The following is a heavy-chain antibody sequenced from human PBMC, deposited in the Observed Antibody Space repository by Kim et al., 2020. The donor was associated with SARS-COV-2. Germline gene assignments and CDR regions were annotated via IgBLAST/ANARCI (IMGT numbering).Heavy chain of an antibody. J-gene: IGHJ6*02. CDR3: ARDMGIAAADPYYYYGMDV. Sequence: RFTISRDNSKNTLYLQMNSLRAEDTAVYYCARDMGIAAADPYYYYGMDVWGQGTTVTVSS. D-gene: IGHD6-13*01. V-gene: IGHV3-30*07.